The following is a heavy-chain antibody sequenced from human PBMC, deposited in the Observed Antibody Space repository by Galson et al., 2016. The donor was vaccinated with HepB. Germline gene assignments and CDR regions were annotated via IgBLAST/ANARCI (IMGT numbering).Heavy chain of an antibody. V-gene: IGHV3-30-3*01. Sequence: SLRLSCAASGFTFSYYSMHWVRQAPGRGLEWVAVISYDRNNEYYADSVKGRFTISRDTSKNTLYLQMNSLRAEDTAVYYCARDKPRPRVVGNYFDYWGQGTLVTVAS. CDR3: ARDKPRPRVVGNYFDY. CDR2: ISYDRNNE. D-gene: IGHD2-2*01. CDR1: GFTFSYYS. J-gene: IGHJ4*02.